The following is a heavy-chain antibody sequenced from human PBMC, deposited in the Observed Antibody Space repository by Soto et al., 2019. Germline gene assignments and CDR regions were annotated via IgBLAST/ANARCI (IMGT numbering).Heavy chain of an antibody. CDR3: ARAPDYDESRLQY. D-gene: IGHD4-17*01. CDR1: GFTLRTYS. Sequence: EVQLVESGGGLVKPGGSLRLSCAASGFTLRTYSMNWVRQAPGKGLEWVASISSSGTYIYYGDSAKGRFTISRDNARNSLHLQMDSRRDEDTAADYCARAPDYDESRLQYWGQGTLVSVSS. J-gene: IGHJ4*02. V-gene: IGHV3-21*01. CDR2: ISSSGTYI.